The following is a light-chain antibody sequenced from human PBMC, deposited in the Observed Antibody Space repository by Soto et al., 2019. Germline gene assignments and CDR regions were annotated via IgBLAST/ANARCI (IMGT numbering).Light chain of an antibody. CDR2: GTY. CDR3: QQYEHSLGLT. J-gene: IGKJ1*01. V-gene: IGKV3-20*01. CDR1: QRVSSTY. Sequence: EILCTQSPGTLSLSPGDRATLSCETGQRVSSTYLAWYQQKPGQAPRLLIYGTYTRATGIPTTFSGSGSGTDFTLSITRLEPEDYAVYYCQQYEHSLGLTFGQGTKVDIK.